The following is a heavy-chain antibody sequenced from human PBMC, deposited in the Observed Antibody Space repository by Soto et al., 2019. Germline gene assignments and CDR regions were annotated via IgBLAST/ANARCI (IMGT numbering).Heavy chain of an antibody. CDR1: GGTFSTYA. Sequence: QVQLVQSGAEVKKPGSSVKVSCKASGGTFSTYAITWVRQAPGQGLEWMGGIIPIFGTANYAQKFQGRVTITADESTSAAYMELSSLRSEDTAVYYCARAPATDYGDYYYFDYWGKGTLVTVSS. D-gene: IGHD4-17*01. V-gene: IGHV1-69*12. CDR2: IIPIFGTA. CDR3: ARAPATDYGDYYYFDY. J-gene: IGHJ4*02.